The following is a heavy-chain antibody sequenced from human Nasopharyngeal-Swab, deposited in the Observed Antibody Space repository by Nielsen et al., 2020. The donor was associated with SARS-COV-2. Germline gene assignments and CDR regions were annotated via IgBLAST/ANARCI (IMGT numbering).Heavy chain of an antibody. V-gene: IGHV3-21*01. Sequence: GESLKISCAASGFTFSLYTINWVRQAPGKGLEWVSAISSTGDYIYYAPSVKGRFTVSRDNAKNSLYLQMSTLRAEDTAVYYCVRDTPAMFAYWGQGTLVTVSS. CDR3: VRDTPAMFAY. CDR2: ISSTGDYI. J-gene: IGHJ4*02. CDR1: GFTFSLYT.